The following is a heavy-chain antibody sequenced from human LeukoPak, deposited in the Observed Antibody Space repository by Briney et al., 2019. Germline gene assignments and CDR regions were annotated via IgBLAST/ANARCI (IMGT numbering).Heavy chain of an antibody. D-gene: IGHD3-10*01. Sequence: ASVKVSCKASGFTFTSSAMQWVRQARGQRLEWIGWIVVGSGNTNYAQKFQERVTITRGMSTSTAYMELSSLTSEDTGVYYCARDLRSGSVRFDYWGQGTLVTVSS. J-gene: IGHJ4*02. CDR1: GFTFTSSA. V-gene: IGHV1-58*02. CDR2: IVVGSGNT. CDR3: ARDLRSGSVRFDY.